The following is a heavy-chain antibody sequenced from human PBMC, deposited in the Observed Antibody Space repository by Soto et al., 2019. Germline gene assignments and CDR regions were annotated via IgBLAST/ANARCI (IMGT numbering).Heavy chain of an antibody. J-gene: IGHJ6*02. V-gene: IGHV3-30*18. D-gene: IGHD3-3*01. CDR3: AKDRGVKYYDFWSGYSYYGMDV. CDR1: GFTFSSYG. CDR2: ISYDGSNK. Sequence: GGSLRLSCAASGFTFSSYGMHWVRQAPGKGLEWVAVISYDGSNKYYADSVKGRFTISRDNSKNTLYLQMNSLRAEDTAVYYCAKDRGVKYYDFWSGYSYYGMDVWGQGTTVTVSS.